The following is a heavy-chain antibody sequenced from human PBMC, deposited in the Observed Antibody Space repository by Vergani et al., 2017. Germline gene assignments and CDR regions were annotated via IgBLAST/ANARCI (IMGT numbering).Heavy chain of an antibody. Sequence: QVQLVESGGGVVQPGRSLRLSCAASGFTFSSYAMHWVRQAPGKGLEWVAVISYGGSNKYYADSVKGRFTISRDNSKNTLFLQMNSLGAEDTAVYYCAGGDTMVRGPRFDPWGQGTLVTVSS. V-gene: IGHV3-30-3*01. CDR3: AGGDTMVRGPRFDP. J-gene: IGHJ5*02. CDR2: ISYGGSNK. CDR1: GFTFSSYA. D-gene: IGHD3-10*01.